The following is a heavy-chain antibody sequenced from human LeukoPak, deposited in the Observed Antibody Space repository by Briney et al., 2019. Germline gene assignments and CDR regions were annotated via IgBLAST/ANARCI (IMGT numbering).Heavy chain of an antibody. V-gene: IGHV3-74*01. CDR3: VRAVGGNDGRTFGY. Sequence: GGSLRLSCAASGLTFSSYWMHWVRQATGKGLVLVSRVSSDGSITDYTDSVKGRFTISRDNAKNTLYLQMNSLRAEDTAMYYCVRAVGGNDGRTFGYWAQGTLVTVSS. D-gene: IGHD3-3*01. J-gene: IGHJ4*02. CDR1: GLTFSSYW. CDR2: VSSDGSIT.